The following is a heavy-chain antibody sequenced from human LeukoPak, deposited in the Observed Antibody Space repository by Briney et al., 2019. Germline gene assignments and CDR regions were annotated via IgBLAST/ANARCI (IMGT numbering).Heavy chain of an antibody. V-gene: IGHV1-2*02. Sequence: ASVKVSCKASGYTFTGYYMHWVRQAPGQGLEWMGWINPNSGGTNYAQKFQGRVTMTRDTSISTAYMELSRLRSDDTAVYYCARDPVFGVVTYYYYYMDVWGKGTTVAVSS. D-gene: IGHD3-3*01. CDR2: INPNSGGT. CDR1: GYTFTGYY. CDR3: ARDPVFGVVTYYYYYMDV. J-gene: IGHJ6*03.